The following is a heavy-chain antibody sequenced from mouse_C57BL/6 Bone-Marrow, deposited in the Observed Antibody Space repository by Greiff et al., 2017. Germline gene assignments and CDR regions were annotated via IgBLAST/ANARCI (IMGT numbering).Heavy chain of an antibody. CDR2: IDPETGGT. CDR3: TRDMDY. Sequence: VQLQQSGAELVRPGASVTLSCKASGYTFTDYEMHWVKQTPVHGLEWIGAIDPETGGTAYNQKFKGKAILTADKSSSTAYMELRSLTSEDAAVYYCTRDMDYWGQGTSVTVSS. J-gene: IGHJ4*01. V-gene: IGHV1-15*01. CDR1: GYTFTDYE.